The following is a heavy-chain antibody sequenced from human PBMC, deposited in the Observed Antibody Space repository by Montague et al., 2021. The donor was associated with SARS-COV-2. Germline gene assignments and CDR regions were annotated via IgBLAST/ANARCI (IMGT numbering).Heavy chain of an antibody. CDR1: GGSISSYY. D-gene: IGHD2-15*01. CDR3: ARDSGGSSPEDWLGFDP. Sequence: SETRSLTCTVSGGSISSYYWSWIRQPPGRGLEWIGYIYYSGSTNXNPSLKSRVTISVDTSKNQFSLKLSSVTAADTAVYYCARDSGGSSPEDWLGFDPWGQGTLVTVSS. CDR2: IYYSGST. J-gene: IGHJ5*02. V-gene: IGHV4-59*01.